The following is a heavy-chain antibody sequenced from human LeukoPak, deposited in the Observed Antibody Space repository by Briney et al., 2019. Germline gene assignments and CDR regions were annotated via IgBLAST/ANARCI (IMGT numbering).Heavy chain of an antibody. D-gene: IGHD3-22*01. CDR3: AKEIGYYQTYHFDY. Sequence: GGSLRLSCAASGFTFSSYGMHWVRQAPGKGLEWVAFIRYDGSNKYYADSVKGRFTISRDNSKNTLYLQMNSLRAEDTAVYYCAKEIGYYQTYHFDYWGQGTLVTVSS. J-gene: IGHJ4*02. V-gene: IGHV3-30*02. CDR1: GFTFSSYG. CDR2: IRYDGSNK.